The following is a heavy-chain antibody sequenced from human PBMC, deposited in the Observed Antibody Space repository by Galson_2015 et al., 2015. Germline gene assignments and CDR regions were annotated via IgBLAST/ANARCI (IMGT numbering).Heavy chain of an antibody. Sequence: SLRLSCAASGFTFSNAWMSWVRQAPGKGLEWVGRIKSKTDGGTTDYAAPVKGRFTISRDDSKNTLYLQMNSLKTEDTAVYYCTTSTPWKSSPTGSYYYYYMDVWGKGTTVTVSS. V-gene: IGHV3-15*01. CDR3: TTSTPWKSSPTGSYYYYYMDV. CDR2: IKSKTDGGTT. D-gene: IGHD6-13*01. CDR1: GFTFSNAW. J-gene: IGHJ6*03.